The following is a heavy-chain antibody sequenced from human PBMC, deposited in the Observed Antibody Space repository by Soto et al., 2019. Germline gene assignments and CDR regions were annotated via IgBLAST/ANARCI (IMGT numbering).Heavy chain of an antibody. Sequence: GGSVKVSRKASCYTFTSYGISWVRQAPGQRLERMGWISAYNGNANYAQKLQGRVTMTTDTSTSTAYMELRSLRSDDTAVYYCARDPGGSPGYYDSSGYYDSFDYWGQGTLVTVSS. CDR2: ISAYNGNA. J-gene: IGHJ4*02. CDR3: ARDPGGSPGYYDSSGYYDSFDY. D-gene: IGHD3-22*01. V-gene: IGHV1-18*01. CDR1: CYTFTSYG.